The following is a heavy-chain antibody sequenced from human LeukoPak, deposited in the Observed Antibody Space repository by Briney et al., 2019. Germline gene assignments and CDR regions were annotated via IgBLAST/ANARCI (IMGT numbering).Heavy chain of an antibody. CDR2: ISGSGGST. J-gene: IGHJ4*02. D-gene: IGHD3-10*01. Sequence: GGSLSLSCAASGFTFSSYAMSWVRQAPGKGLEWVSAISGSGGSTFYADSVKGRFTISRDNSKNTLYLQMNSLRAEDTAVYYCAKDGEQYYGSAPPPFFDYWGQGTLVTVSS. CDR1: GFTFSSYA. CDR3: AKDGEQYYGSAPPPFFDY. V-gene: IGHV3-23*01.